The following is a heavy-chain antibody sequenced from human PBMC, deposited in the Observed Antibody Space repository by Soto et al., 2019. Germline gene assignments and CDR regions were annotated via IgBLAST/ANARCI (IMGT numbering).Heavy chain of an antibody. J-gene: IGHJ6*02. V-gene: IGHV1-18*01. CDR3: AREGDYYYDSSGYRPRGYYGMDV. CDR1: GYTFTSYG. D-gene: IGHD3-22*01. Sequence: ASVKVSCKASGYTFTSYGISWVRQAPGQGLEWMGWISAYNGNTNYAQKLQGRVNMTTDTSTSTAYMELRGLRSDDTAVYYCAREGDYYYDSSGYRPRGYYGMDVWGQGTTVTVSS. CDR2: ISAYNGNT.